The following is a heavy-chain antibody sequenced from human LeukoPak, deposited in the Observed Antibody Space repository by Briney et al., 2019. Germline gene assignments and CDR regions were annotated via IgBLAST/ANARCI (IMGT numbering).Heavy chain of an antibody. CDR2: VSASSNI. CDR1: GFTFSSYT. D-gene: IGHD5-18*01. CDR3: VRDALHTAHFDY. J-gene: IGHJ4*02. Sequence: TGGSLRLSCAASGFTFSSYTMNCVRQAPGKGLQWVSTVSASSNIHYSESVKGRFTISRDNARNSLYLQMNSLRDEDTAVYYCVRDALHTAHFDYWGQGTLVTVSS. V-gene: IGHV3-48*02.